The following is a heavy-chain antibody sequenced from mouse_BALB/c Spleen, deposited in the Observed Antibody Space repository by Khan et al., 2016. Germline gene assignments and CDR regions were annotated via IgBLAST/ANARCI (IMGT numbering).Heavy chain of an antibody. Sequence: QIQLVQSGPELKKPGETVKISCKASGYTFTDYSMHWVKQAPGQGLKWMGWINTETGEPTYADDFKGRFAFSLETSASTAYLQINNLKNEDTATYFCARGLVYSWFAYWGQGTLVTVSA. CDR3: ARGLVYSWFAY. CDR2: INTETGEP. J-gene: IGHJ3*01. V-gene: IGHV9-2-1*01. D-gene: IGHD1-1*01. CDR1: GYTFTDYS.